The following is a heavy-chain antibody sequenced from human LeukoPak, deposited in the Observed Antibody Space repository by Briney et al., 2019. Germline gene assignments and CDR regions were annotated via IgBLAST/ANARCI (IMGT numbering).Heavy chain of an antibody. Sequence: QAGGSLRLSCAASGFTFSSYWMSWVRQAPGKGLEWVANIKQDGSEKYYVDSVKGQFTISRDNAKNSLYLQMNSLRAEDTAVYYCAREYMVRGVIFDYWGQGTLVTVSS. CDR1: GFTFSSYW. V-gene: IGHV3-7*01. CDR3: AREYMVRGVIFDY. J-gene: IGHJ4*02. CDR2: IKQDGSEK. D-gene: IGHD3-10*01.